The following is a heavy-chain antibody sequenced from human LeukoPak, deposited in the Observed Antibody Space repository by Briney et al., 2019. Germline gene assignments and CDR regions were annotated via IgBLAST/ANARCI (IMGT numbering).Heavy chain of an antibody. V-gene: IGHV4-34*01. D-gene: IGHD3-10*01. J-gene: IGHJ5*02. CDR2: INHSGST. Sequence: SETLSLTCTVSGDSISAYYWSWIRQPAGRGLEWIGEINHSGSTNYNPSLKSRVTISVDTSKNQFSLKLSSVTAADTAVYYCARHVAYYYGSGSYYKRWFDPWGQGTLVTVSS. CDR3: ARHVAYYYGSGSYYKRWFDP. CDR1: GDSISAYY.